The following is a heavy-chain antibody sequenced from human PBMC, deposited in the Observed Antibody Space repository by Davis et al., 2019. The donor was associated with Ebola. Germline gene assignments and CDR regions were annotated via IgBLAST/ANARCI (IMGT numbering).Heavy chain of an antibody. D-gene: IGHD2-2*01. CDR2: IKSKTDGGTT. CDR1: GFTFSNAW. Sequence: PGGSLRLSCSASGFTFSNAWMSWVRQAPGKGLEWVGRIKSKTDGGTTDYAAPVKGRFTISRDDSKNTLYLQMNSLKTEDTAVYYCTTGPGYCSSTSCQYYFDYWGQGTLVTVSS. CDR3: TTGPGYCSSTSCQYYFDY. V-gene: IGHV3-15*01. J-gene: IGHJ4*02.